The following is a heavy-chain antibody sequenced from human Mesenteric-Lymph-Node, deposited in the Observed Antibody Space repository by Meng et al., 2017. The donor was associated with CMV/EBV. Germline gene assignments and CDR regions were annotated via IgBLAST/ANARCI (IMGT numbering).Heavy chain of an antibody. J-gene: IGHJ4*02. V-gene: IGHV3-21*01. CDR2: ISSSSSYI. CDR3: ARDSAAALDY. D-gene: IGHD6-13*01. Sequence: GGSLRLSCAASGFTFSSYSMNWVRQAPGKGLEWVSSISSSSSYIYYADSVKGRFTISRDNAKNTLYLQMNSLRAEDTAVYYCARDSAAALDYWGQGTLVTVSS. CDR1: GFTFSSYS.